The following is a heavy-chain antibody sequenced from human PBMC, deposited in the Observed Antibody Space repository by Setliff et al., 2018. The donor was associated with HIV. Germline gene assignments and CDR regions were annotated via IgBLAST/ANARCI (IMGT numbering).Heavy chain of an antibody. J-gene: IGHJ4*02. V-gene: IGHV4-4*07. CDR2: IYTSGST. CDR3: ARLRQWLAFFDS. D-gene: IGHD6-19*01. Sequence: SETLSLTCTVSGGSISSYYWSWIRQPAGKGLEWIGRIYTSGSTNYNPSLKSRVTMSVDTSKNQFSLKLTSVTAADTAVYYCARLRQWLAFFDSWGQGTLVTVSS. CDR1: GGSISSYY.